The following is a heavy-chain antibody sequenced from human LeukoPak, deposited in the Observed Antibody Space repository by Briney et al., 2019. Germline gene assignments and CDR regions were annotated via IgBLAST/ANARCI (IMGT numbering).Heavy chain of an antibody. CDR1: GYTFTGYY. Sequence: ASVKVSCKASGYTFTGYYMHWVRQAPGQGLEWMGWINPNSGGTNYAQKFQGRVTMTRDTSISTAYMELSRLRSDDTAVYYCARGGFTIFGVVRRNFDYWGQGTLVTVSS. J-gene: IGHJ4*02. CDR3: ARGGFTIFGVVRRNFDY. D-gene: IGHD3-3*01. V-gene: IGHV1-2*02. CDR2: INPNSGGT.